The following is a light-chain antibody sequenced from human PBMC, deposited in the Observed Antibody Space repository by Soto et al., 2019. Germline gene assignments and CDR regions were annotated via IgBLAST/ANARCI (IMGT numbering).Light chain of an antibody. CDR3: AAWDDSLSGHYV. Sequence: QAVRTQPPSASGTPGQRVTISCSGSSSNIGSNYVYWYQQLPGTAPKLLIYSNNQPPSGVPDRFSGSKSGTSASLAISGLRSEDEADYYCAAWDDSLSGHYVFGTGTKVTVL. CDR1: SSNIGSNY. J-gene: IGLJ1*01. V-gene: IGLV1-47*02. CDR2: SNN.